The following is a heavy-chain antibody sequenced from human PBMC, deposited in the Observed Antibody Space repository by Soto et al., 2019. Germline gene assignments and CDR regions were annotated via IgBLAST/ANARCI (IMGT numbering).Heavy chain of an antibody. CDR3: ALSFIDIVVVVAATRPFDY. CDR1: GFTFSSYA. Sequence: GSLRLSCAASGFTFSSYAMSWVRQAPGKGLEWVSAISGSGGSTYYADSVKGRFTISRDNSKNTLYLQMNSLRAEDTAVYYCALSFIDIVVVVAATRPFDYWGQGTLVTVSS. V-gene: IGHV3-23*01. CDR2: ISGSGGST. J-gene: IGHJ4*02. D-gene: IGHD2-15*01.